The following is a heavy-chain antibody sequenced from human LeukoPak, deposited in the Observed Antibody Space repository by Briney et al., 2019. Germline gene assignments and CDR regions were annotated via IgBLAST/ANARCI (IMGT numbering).Heavy chain of an antibody. J-gene: IGHJ3*02. D-gene: IGHD3-22*01. CDR1: GFTFSSYG. Sequence: PGRSLRLSCAASGFTFSSYGMHRVRQAPGKGLEWVAVISYDGSNKYYADSVKGRFTISRDNSKNTLYLQMNSLRAEDTAVYYCAKEMVPGYYGSSGYFDAFDIWGQGTMVTVSS. CDR3: AKEMVPGYYGSSGYFDAFDI. CDR2: ISYDGSNK. V-gene: IGHV3-30*18.